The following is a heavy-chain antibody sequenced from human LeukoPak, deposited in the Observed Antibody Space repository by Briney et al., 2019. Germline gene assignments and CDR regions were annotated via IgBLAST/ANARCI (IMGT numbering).Heavy chain of an antibody. J-gene: IGHJ4*02. V-gene: IGHV4-34*01. CDR1: GGSFSGYY. CDR2: INHSGST. Sequence: SETLSLTCAVYGGSFSGYYWSWIRQPPGKGLEWIGEINHSGSTNYNPSLKSRVTISVDTSKNQFSLKLSSVTAADTAVYYCASRTRRGYSYGYRYFDYWGQGTLVTVSS. D-gene: IGHD5-18*01. CDR3: ASRTRRGYSYGYRYFDY.